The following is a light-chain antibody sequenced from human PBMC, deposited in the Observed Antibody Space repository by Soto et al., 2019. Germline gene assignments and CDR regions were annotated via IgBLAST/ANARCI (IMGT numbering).Light chain of an antibody. Sequence: EIVLTQSPATLSLSPGERATLSCRASQSVSSYLAWYQQKPCQAPRLLIYDASNRATGIPARFSGSGSGTDCTLTISSLEPEDFAVYYCQQRSNWPRFTFGPGTKVDIK. CDR3: QQRSNWPRFT. CDR2: DAS. CDR1: QSVSSY. V-gene: IGKV3-11*01. J-gene: IGKJ3*01.